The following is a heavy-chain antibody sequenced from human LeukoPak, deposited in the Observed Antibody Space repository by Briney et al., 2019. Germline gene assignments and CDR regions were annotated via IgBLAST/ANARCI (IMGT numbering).Heavy chain of an antibody. J-gene: IGHJ4*02. Sequence: GGSLRLSCEGSAFIFSGHWMNWVRQTPGKGLEWVASIKEDGSERQYVDSVKGRFSISRDNTKGSLFLQLNSLRAEDTAVYYCARVFYYGSGEFDYWGRGTLVTVSS. CDR2: IKEDGSER. CDR1: AFIFSGHW. D-gene: IGHD3-10*01. CDR3: ARVFYYGSGEFDY. V-gene: IGHV3-7*03.